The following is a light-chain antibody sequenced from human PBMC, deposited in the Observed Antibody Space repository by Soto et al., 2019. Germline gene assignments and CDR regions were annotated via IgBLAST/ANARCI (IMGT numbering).Light chain of an antibody. V-gene: IGKV3-20*01. CDR1: VIIAGSY. J-gene: IGKJ4*01. CDR3: QLYGSPVT. Sequence: EIVLTQSPGTLSLSPGERATLSCRASVIIAGSYLAWYQQKPGQAPRLVIYGASTRATGVPDRFSGSGSGTDFTLTISGLDPEDSAVYYCQLYGSPVTFGGGTKVEIK. CDR2: GAS.